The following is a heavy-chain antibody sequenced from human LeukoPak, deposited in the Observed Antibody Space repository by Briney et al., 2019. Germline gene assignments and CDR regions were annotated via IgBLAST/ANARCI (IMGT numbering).Heavy chain of an antibody. CDR3: ARDLYCSSTSCHYYYYYYGMDV. Sequence: ASVKVSYKASGYTFTGYYMHWVRQAPGQGLEWMGWINPNSGGTNYAQKFQGRVTMTRDTSISTAYVELSRLRSDDTAVYYCARDLYCSSTSCHYYYYYYGMDVWGQGTTVTVSS. V-gene: IGHV1-2*02. CDR1: GYTFTGYY. D-gene: IGHD2-2*01. J-gene: IGHJ6*02. CDR2: INPNSGGT.